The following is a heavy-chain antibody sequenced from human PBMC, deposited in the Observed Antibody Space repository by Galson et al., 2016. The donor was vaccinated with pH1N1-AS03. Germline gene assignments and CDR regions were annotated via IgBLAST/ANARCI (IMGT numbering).Heavy chain of an antibody. Sequence: SVKVSCKASGYNFVTYGITWVRQGPGQGLEWMGWINPYSTNTNYAKKVQDRVTMTADTSTTTAHLDLRNLGSDDTAVYYCARVVAGRPFLIYYWGQGTLVIVSS. D-gene: IGHD6-6*01. J-gene: IGHJ4*02. CDR1: GYNFVTYG. CDR3: ARVVAGRPFLIYY. CDR2: INPYSTNT. V-gene: IGHV1-18*01.